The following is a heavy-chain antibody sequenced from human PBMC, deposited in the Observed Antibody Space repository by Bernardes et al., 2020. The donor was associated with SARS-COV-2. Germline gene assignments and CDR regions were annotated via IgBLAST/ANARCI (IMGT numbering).Heavy chain of an antibody. V-gene: IGHV4-34*01. CDR2: INQNGNT. CDR3: ARGLVYIWGSYRLDH. J-gene: IGHJ4*02. Sequence: SETLSLTCAVYGGSFSGYSWSWIRQPPGKGLEWIGEINQNGNTNYNPSLKSRVTMSVDTSKDQFSLKLTSVTAADTAVYYCARGLVYIWGSYRLDHWGQGNLVTVSS. CDR1: GGSFSGYS. D-gene: IGHD3-16*02.